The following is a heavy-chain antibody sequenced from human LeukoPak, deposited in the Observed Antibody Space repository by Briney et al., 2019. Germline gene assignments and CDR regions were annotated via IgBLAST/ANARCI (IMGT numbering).Heavy chain of an antibody. J-gene: IGHJ5*02. V-gene: IGHV4-30-2*01. Sequence: SETLSLTCTVSGGSISSGGYYWSWIRQPPGKGLEWIGYIYHSGSTYYNPSLKSRVTISVDRSKNQFSLKLSSVTAADTAVYYCAREAPLIAVAGTSFDPWGQGTLVTVSS. CDR2: IYHSGST. CDR3: AREAPLIAVAGTSFDP. D-gene: IGHD6-19*01. CDR1: GGSISSGGYY.